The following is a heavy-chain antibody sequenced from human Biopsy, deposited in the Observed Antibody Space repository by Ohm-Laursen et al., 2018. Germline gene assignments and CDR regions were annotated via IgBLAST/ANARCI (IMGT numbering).Heavy chain of an antibody. D-gene: IGHD3-9*01. V-gene: IGHV1-69*06. CDR3: ATKLTGYFHH. J-gene: IGHJ1*01. Sequence: SVKVSCKAPGGTFSNYGVNWVRQAPGQGLEWLGGSIPILGTGNYAQKFQDRVTVAADTSTSTATMELRSLRSDDTAVYYCATKLTGYFHHWGQGTLVIVSS. CDR1: GGTFSNYG. CDR2: SIPILGTG.